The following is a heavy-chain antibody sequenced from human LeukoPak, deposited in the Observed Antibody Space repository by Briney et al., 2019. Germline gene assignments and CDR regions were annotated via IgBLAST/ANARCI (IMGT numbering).Heavy chain of an antibody. Sequence: SVKVSCKPSVDTFSSSAPRWVPPAPGQGREWMGRLILILGIANYAQKCQGRVTVTAVKATSTAYMELSSLTSEDPAVYYCAADIVVVPAAQPPDYYEGLDVWGQGTTVTVSS. V-gene: IGHV1-69*04. CDR2: LILILGIA. CDR3: AADIVVVPAAQPPDYYEGLDV. D-gene: IGHD2-2*01. J-gene: IGHJ6*02. CDR1: VDTFSSSA.